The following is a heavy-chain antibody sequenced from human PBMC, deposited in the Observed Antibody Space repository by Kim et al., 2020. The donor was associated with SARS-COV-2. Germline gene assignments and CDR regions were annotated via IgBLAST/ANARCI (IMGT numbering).Heavy chain of an antibody. J-gene: IGHJ4*01. D-gene: IGHD5-12*01. CDR2: INTYTGNA. Sequence: ASVKVSCKASGYTFTDYAINWVRQAPGQGLEWMGWINTYTGNATYVQGFKGRCVFSLDTSDNTAYLQISSLKAEDTAMYFFARAGYSGFDYFPDYFDYWG. CDR3: ARAGYSGFDYFPDYFDY. CDR1: GYTFTDYA. V-gene: IGHV7-4-1*02.